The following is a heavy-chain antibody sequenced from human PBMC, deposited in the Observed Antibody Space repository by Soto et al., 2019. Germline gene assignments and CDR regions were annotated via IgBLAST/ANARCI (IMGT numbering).Heavy chain of an antibody. D-gene: IGHD3-22*01. Sequence: PGESLKISWKGSGYTFTTYCIGWVRQMPGKGLEWMGIIYPGDSDTTYSPSFQGQVTISADKSISTAYLQWNSLKASDSAMYYCGRLDSSYYFDYWGQGTLVTVSS. CDR2: IYPGDSDT. CDR1: GYTFTTYC. J-gene: IGHJ4*02. V-gene: IGHV5-51*01. CDR3: GRLDSSYYFDY.